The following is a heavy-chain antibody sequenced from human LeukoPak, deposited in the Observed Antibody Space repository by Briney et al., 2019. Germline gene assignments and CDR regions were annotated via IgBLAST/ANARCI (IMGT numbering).Heavy chain of an antibody. Sequence: GGSLRLSCAASGFTFSSYAMHWVRQAPGKGLEWVAVISYDGSNKYYADSVKGRFTISRDNSKNTLYLQMNSLRAEDTAVYYCAKKDLDYGFDLWGRGTLVTVSS. CDR3: AKKDLDYGFDL. J-gene: IGHJ2*01. D-gene: IGHD4-17*01. CDR1: GFTFSSYA. CDR2: ISYDGSNK. V-gene: IGHV3-30-3*02.